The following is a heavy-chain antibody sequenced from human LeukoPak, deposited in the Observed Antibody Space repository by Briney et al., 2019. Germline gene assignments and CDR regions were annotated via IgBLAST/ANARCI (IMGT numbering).Heavy chain of an antibody. CDR3: ARVSISLFGMVTAHFDS. CDR2: INSDGSTT. J-gene: IGHJ4*02. D-gene: IGHD3-3*01. Sequence: PGGSLRLSCAASGFTFSHYWMHWVRQAPGKGLVWVSRINSDGSTTNYADSVKGRFTISRDNAKNTLYLQMNSLRAEDTAVYYCARVSISLFGMVTAHFDSWDQGTLVAVSS. V-gene: IGHV3-74*01. CDR1: GFTFSHYW.